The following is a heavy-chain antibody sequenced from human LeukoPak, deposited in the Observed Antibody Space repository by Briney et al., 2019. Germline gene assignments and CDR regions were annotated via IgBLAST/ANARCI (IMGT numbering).Heavy chain of an antibody. D-gene: IGHD3-10*01. J-gene: IGHJ4*02. V-gene: IGHV3-74*01. CDR1: RFTFSDYW. CDR3: ARGEYYFDY. CDR2: INSDGRST. Sequence: GGSLRLSCAASRFTFSDYWMHWVRQAPGKGLVWVSRINSDGRSTNYADSVKGRFTISRDNAKNTLFLQMNSLRVEDTAVYYCARGEYYFDYWGQGTLVTVSS.